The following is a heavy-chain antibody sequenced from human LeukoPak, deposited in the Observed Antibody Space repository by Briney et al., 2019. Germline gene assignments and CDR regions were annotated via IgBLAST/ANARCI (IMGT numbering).Heavy chain of an antibody. CDR3: ARDRRTTYNWFDP. V-gene: IGHV1-2*02. Sequence: GASVKVSCKASGYTFTGYYMHWVRQAPGQGLEWMGWVNPNSGGTNYAQKFQGRVTMTRDTSISTAYMELSRLRSDDTAVYYCARDRRTTYNWFDPWGQGTLVTVSS. CDR2: VNPNSGGT. J-gene: IGHJ5*02. D-gene: IGHD2/OR15-2a*01. CDR1: GYTFTGYY.